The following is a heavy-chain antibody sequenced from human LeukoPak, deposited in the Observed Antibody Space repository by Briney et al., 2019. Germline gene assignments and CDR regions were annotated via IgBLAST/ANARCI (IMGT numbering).Heavy chain of an antibody. CDR2: IYTSGST. CDR3: ARYTRFPGLNTNWFDP. CDR1: GGSISSYY. D-gene: IGHD2-15*01. Sequence: PSETLSLTCTVSGGSISSYYWSWIRQPAGKGLEWIGRIYTSGSTNYNPSLKSRVTMSVDTSKNQFSLKLSSVTAADTAVYYYARYTRFPGLNTNWFDPWGQGTLVTVSS. J-gene: IGHJ5*02. V-gene: IGHV4-4*07.